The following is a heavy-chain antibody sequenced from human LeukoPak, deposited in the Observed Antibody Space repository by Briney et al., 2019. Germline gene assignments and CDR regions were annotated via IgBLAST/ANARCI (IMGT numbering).Heavy chain of an antibody. J-gene: IGHJ1*01. V-gene: IGHV3-66*01. CDR2: IYSGGNT. CDR1: GFTVSSNS. CDR3: ARGSEYFQP. Sequence: PGGSLRLSCADSGFTVSSNSMSWVRQAPGKGLEWVSIIYSGGNTFHADSVKARFSISRDESRDTVYLQMNSLRAEDTAVYYCARGSEYFQPWGQGTLVTVSS.